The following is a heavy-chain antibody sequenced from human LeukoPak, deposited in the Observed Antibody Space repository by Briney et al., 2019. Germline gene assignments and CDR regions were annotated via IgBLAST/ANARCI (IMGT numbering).Heavy chain of an antibody. CDR1: GFTFSSYW. Sequence: QTGGSLRLSCAASGFTFSSYWMSWVRQAPGKGLEWVANIKQDGSEKYYVDSVKGRFTISRDNAKNSLYLQMNSLRAEDTAVYYCARFRGRGVISELDAFDIWGQGTMVTVSS. V-gene: IGHV3-7*01. CDR2: IKQDGSEK. CDR3: ARFRGRGVISELDAFDI. D-gene: IGHD3-10*01. J-gene: IGHJ3*02.